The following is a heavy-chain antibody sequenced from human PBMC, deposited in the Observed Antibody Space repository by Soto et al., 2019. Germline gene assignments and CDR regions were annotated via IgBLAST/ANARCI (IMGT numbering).Heavy chain of an antibody. J-gene: IGHJ4*02. V-gene: IGHV1-69*13. CDR2: IIPIFGTA. Sequence: SVKVSCKXSGGTFSSYAISWVRQAPGQGLEWMGGIIPIFGTANYAQKFQGRVTITADESTSTAYMELSSLRSEDTAVYYCARGPVNHYGSGVPPIYWGQGTLVTVS. D-gene: IGHD3-10*01. CDR3: ARGPVNHYGSGVPPIY. CDR1: GGTFSSYA.